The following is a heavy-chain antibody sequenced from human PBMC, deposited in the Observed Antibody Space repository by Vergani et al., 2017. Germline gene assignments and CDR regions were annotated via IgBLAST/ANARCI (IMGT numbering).Heavy chain of an antibody. D-gene: IGHD6-19*01. J-gene: IGHJ3*02. Sequence: EVQLVESGGGLVQPGGSLRLSCAASGFTFSSYWMSWVRQAPGKGLEWVANIKQDGSEKYYVDSVKGRFTLSRDNAKNSLYLQMNSLRAEDTAVYYCARDGASGYSSGWYDAFDIWGQGTMVTVSS. CDR1: GFTFSSYW. CDR2: IKQDGSEK. CDR3: ARDGASGYSSGWYDAFDI. V-gene: IGHV3-7*01.